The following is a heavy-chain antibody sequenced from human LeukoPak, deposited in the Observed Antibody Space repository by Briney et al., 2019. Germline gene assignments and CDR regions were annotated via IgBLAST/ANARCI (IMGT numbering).Heavy chain of an antibody. CDR2: ISSNSSTI. Sequence: QPGRSLRLSCAASGFTFSSYSMNWVRQAPGKGLEWVSYISSNSSTIYYADSVKGRFTISRDNAKNSLYLQMNSLRAEDTAVYYCARDPQLTGEVDYWGQGTLVTVSS. V-gene: IGHV3-48*04. CDR1: GFTFSSYS. D-gene: IGHD7-27*01. J-gene: IGHJ4*02. CDR3: ARDPQLTGEVDY.